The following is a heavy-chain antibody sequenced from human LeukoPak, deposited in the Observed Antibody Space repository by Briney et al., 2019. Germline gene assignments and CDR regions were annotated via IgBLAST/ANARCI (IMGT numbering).Heavy chain of an antibody. Sequence: PGGSLRLSCAASEFTVSSNYMSWVRQAPGKGLEWVSAISGSGGSTYYADSVKGRFTISRDNSKNTLYLQMNSLRAEDTAVYYCAKDGDYGDYMWYWGQGTLVTVSS. CDR1: EFTVSSNY. CDR2: ISGSGGST. CDR3: AKDGDYGDYMWY. J-gene: IGHJ4*02. D-gene: IGHD4-17*01. V-gene: IGHV3-23*01.